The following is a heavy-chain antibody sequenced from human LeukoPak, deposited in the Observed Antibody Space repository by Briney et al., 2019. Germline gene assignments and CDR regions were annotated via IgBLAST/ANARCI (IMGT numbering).Heavy chain of an antibody. D-gene: IGHD1-26*01. CDR1: GFTFDDYA. J-gene: IGHJ4*02. Sequence: SGGSLRLSCAASGFTFDDYAMHWVRQAPGKGLEWVSGISWNSGSIGYADSVKGRFTISRDNAKNSLYLQMNSLRSEDTAVYYCARVGVGDTKDFDYWGQGTLVTVSS. CDR3: ARVGVGDTKDFDY. CDR2: ISWNSGSI. V-gene: IGHV3-9*01.